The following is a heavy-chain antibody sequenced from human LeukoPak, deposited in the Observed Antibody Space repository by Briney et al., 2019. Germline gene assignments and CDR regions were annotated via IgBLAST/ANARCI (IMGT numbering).Heavy chain of an antibody. CDR3: ARDGGSAIPFDY. CDR1: GFTFSTYW. V-gene: IGHV3-7*01. Sequence: GGSLRLSCAASGFTFSTYWMSWVRQAPGKGLEWVANIRQDGSDKYYVDSVKGRFTISRDNAKNSLYLQMNSLTVEDTAVYYCARDGGSAIPFDYWGQGTLVTVSS. J-gene: IGHJ4*02. CDR2: IRQDGSDK.